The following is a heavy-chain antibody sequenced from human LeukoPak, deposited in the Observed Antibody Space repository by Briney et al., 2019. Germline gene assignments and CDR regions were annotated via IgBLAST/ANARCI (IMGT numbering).Heavy chain of an antibody. Sequence: SETLSLTCSVSGGSVSSGSYYWSWIRQPAGKGLEWIGRVYPSGSTNYNPSLKSRLTISVDTSKNHFSLKLSSVTAADTAVYYCAREAYYYDSSGYWDAFDIWGQGTMVTVSS. J-gene: IGHJ3*02. V-gene: IGHV4-61*02. CDR2: VYPSGST. D-gene: IGHD3-22*01. CDR3: AREAYYYDSSGYWDAFDI. CDR1: GGSVSSGSYY.